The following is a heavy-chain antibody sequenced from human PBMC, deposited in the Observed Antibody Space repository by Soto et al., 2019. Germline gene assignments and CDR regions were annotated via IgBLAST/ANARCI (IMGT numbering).Heavy chain of an antibody. V-gene: IGHV1-18*01. CDR2: ISLYSDGT. CDR3: ARVVPGAEAWFGP. Sequence: ASVKVSCKTSGYTFSNYGITWVQQAPGQPLEWLGWISLYSDGTNYAQKFQGRVSMTTDTSTTTAYMELRSLRSDDTAVYYCARVVPGAEAWFGPWGQGXLVTVSS. CDR1: GYTFSNYG. D-gene: IGHD2-2*01. J-gene: IGHJ5*02.